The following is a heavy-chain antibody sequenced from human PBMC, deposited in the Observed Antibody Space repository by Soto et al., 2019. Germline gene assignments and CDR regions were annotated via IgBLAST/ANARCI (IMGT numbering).Heavy chain of an antibody. CDR1: GGTFSSYA. Sequence: SVEVSCRASGGTFSSYAISWVRQAPGQGLEWMGGIIPIFGTANYAQKFQGRVTITADESTSTAYMELSSLRSEDTAVYYCARISSTSSYYYYGMDVWGQGTTVTVSS. D-gene: IGHD2-2*01. V-gene: IGHV1-69*13. CDR3: ARISSTSSYYYYGMDV. CDR2: IIPIFGTA. J-gene: IGHJ6*02.